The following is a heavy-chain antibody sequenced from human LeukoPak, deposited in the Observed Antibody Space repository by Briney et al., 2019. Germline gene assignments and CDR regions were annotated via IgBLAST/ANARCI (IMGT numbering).Heavy chain of an antibody. V-gene: IGHV4-59*01. CDR2: IYYSGST. Sequence: SETLSLTCTVSGGSISSYYWSWIRQPPGKGLVWIGYIYYSGSTNYNPSLKSRVTISVDTSKNQFSLKLSSVTAADLAVYYCARASAPQWEPTNYYYMGVWGNGITVTVSS. D-gene: IGHD1-26*01. CDR1: GGSISSYY. J-gene: IGHJ6*03. CDR3: ARASAPQWEPTNYYYMGV.